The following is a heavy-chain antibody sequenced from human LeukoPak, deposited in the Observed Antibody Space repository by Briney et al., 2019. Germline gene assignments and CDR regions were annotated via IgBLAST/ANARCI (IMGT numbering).Heavy chain of an antibody. V-gene: IGHV4-59*08. D-gene: IGHD2-15*01. J-gene: IGHJ6*02. CDR3: ARHGNRQYYYYGLDV. CDR1: GGSFSGYY. CDR2: IYYSGST. Sequence: SETLSLTCAVYGGSFSGYYWSWIRQPPGKGLEWIGYIYYSGSTNYNPSLKSRVTISVDTSKNQFSLKLSSVTAADTAVYYCARHGNRQYYYYGLDVWGQGTTVTVSS.